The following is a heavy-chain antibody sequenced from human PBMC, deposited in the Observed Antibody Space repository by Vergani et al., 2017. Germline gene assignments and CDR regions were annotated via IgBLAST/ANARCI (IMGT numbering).Heavy chain of an antibody. Sequence: QVQLVQSGAEVKKPGSSVKVSCKASGGTFSSYTISWVRQAPGQGLEWMGRIIPILGIANYAQKFQGRVTITADKSTSTAYMELSSLRTEDTAVYYCARGGGGSELYGMDVWGQGTTVTVSS. V-gene: IGHV1-69*02. CDR1: GGTFSSYT. D-gene: IGHD2-15*01. CDR2: IIPILGIA. J-gene: IGHJ6*02. CDR3: ARGGGGSELYGMDV.